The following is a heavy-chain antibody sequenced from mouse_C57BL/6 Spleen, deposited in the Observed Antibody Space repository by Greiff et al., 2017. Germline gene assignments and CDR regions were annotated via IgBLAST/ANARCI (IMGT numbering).Heavy chain of an antibody. CDR2: IDPSDSYT. J-gene: IGHJ2*01. Sequence: QVQLKQPGAELVMPGASVKLSCKASGYTFTSYWMHWVKQRPGQGLEWIGEIDPSDSYTNYNQKFKGKSTLTVDKSSSTAYMRLSSLTSEDSAVYYCARGDVGDDYWGQGTTLTVSS. D-gene: IGHD3-3*01. CDR3: ARGDVGDDY. V-gene: IGHV1-69*01. CDR1: GYTFTSYW.